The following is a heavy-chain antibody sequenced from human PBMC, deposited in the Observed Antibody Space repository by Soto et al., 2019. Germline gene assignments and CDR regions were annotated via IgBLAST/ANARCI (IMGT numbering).Heavy chain of an antibody. CDR2: IYYSGST. D-gene: IGHD2-15*01. J-gene: IGHJ6*02. V-gene: IGHV4-59*01. Sequence: SETLSLTCTVSGGSISSYYWSWIRQPPGKGLEWIGYIYYSGSTNYNPSLKSRVTISVDTSKNQFSLKLSSVTAADTAVYYCAREVVVAATRPGDYYYYGMDVWGQGTTVTVSS. CDR3: AREVVVAATRPGDYYYYGMDV. CDR1: GGSISSYY.